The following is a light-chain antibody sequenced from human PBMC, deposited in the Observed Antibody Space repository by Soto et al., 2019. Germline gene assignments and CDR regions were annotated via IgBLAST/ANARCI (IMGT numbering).Light chain of an antibody. CDR1: SSDIGIYKY. Sequence: QSALTQPASVSGSPGQSIAISCTGSSSDIGIYKYVSWYQQHPGKVPKLIIYEVTNRPSGVSNRFSGSKSGNTASLTISGHQAEDEDDYYCSSYTTSSTRVFGTGTKLTVL. V-gene: IGLV2-14*01. CDR3: SSYTTSSTRV. CDR2: EVT. J-gene: IGLJ1*01.